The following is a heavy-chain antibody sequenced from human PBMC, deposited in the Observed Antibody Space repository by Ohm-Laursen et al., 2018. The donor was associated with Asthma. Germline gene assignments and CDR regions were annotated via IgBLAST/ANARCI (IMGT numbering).Heavy chain of an antibody. V-gene: IGHV3-48*04. D-gene: IGHD3-10*01. CDR3: ARIYYGLVSY. CDR1: GFTFSSYI. J-gene: IGHJ4*02. Sequence: SLRLSCAASGFTFSSYIMNWVRQAPGKGLEWVSYISSSGSTIYYADSVKGRFTISRDNAKNSLYLQMNSLRAEDTAVYYCARIYYGLVSYWGQGTLVTVSS. CDR2: ISSSGSTI.